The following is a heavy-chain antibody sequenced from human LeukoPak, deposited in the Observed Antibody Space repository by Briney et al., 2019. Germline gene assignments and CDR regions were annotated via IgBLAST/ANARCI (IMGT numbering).Heavy chain of an antibody. Sequence: GASVKVSCKASGYTSSGFYIHRVRQSPGQGVEWLGWINPNSGDTHYAQKFQGRVTMTRDTSSSTAYMDLNSLISDDTAVYYCARVQYQLLFEGDWIDPCGRGTLVTVSS. CDR3: ARVQYQLLFEGDWIDP. D-gene: IGHD2-2*01. V-gene: IGHV1-2*02. CDR2: INPNSGDT. J-gene: IGHJ5*02. CDR1: GYTSSGFY.